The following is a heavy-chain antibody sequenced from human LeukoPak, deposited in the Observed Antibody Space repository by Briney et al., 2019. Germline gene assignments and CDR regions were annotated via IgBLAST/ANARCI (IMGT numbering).Heavy chain of an antibody. CDR2: IYYTGTT. Sequence: SETLSLTCTVSGGSISTSSYYWGWIRQPPGKGLEWIGNIYYTGTTYYNPSLKSRVTISVDTAKNQFSLRLSSVTAADTAVFYCARTFYHDITGPIHYFDYWRQGSLVTVSS. CDR3: ARTFYHDITGPIHYFDY. CDR1: GGSISTSSYY. V-gene: IGHV4-39*01. J-gene: IGHJ4*02. D-gene: IGHD1-20*01.